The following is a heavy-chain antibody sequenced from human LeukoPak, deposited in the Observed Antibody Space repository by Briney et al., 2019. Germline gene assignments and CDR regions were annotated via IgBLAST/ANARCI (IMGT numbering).Heavy chain of an antibody. J-gene: IGHJ4*02. D-gene: IGHD3-9*01. CDR3: VGTYDILTGYTPYFDY. CDR2: IYTSGST. Sequence: PSETLSLTCTVSGGSISSGSYYWSWIWQPAGKGLEWIGRIYTSGSTNYNPSLKSRVTISVDTSKNQFSLKLSSVTAADTAVYYCVGTYDILTGYTPYFDYWGQGTLVTVSS. CDR1: GGSISSGSYY. V-gene: IGHV4-61*02.